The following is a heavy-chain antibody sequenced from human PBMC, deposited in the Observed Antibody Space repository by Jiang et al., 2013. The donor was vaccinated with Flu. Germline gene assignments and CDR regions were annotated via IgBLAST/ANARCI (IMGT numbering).Heavy chain of an antibody. CDR2: IYYSGST. Sequence: SGSGLVKPSETLSLTCTVSGGSISSYYWNWIRQSPGRGLEWIGYIYYSGSTNYNPSLKSRVTISLDTSKNQFSLRLSSVTAADTAVYYCARAREVRNWFDRWGQGTLVTVSS. V-gene: IGHV4-59*01. J-gene: IGHJ5*02. CDR1: GGSISSYY. CDR3: ARAREVRNWFDR. D-gene: IGHD3-10*01.